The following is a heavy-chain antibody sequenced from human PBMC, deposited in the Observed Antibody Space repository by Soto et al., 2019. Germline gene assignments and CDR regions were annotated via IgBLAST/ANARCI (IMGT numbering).Heavy chain of an antibody. V-gene: IGHV4-31*03. CDR3: ARGDDILTLPFDY. Sequence: QVQLQESGPGLVKPSQTLSLTCTVSGGSISSGGYYWSWIRQHPGKGLEWIGYICYSGSTYYNPSLKSRVTISVDTSKNQFSLKLSSVTAADTAVYYCARGDDILTLPFDYWGQGTLVTVSS. CDR2: ICYSGST. CDR1: GGSISSGGYY. D-gene: IGHD3-9*01. J-gene: IGHJ4*02.